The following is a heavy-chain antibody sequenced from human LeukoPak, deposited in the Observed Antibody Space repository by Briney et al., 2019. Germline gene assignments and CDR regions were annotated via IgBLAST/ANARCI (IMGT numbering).Heavy chain of an antibody. CDR2: MSYDGGTI. CDR1: GFSFSSYA. CDR3: ARVRKTDGYFYWYFDL. J-gene: IGHJ2*01. V-gene: IGHV3-30-3*01. D-gene: IGHD5-18*01. Sequence: GRSLRLSCAASGFSFSSYAMNWVRQAPGKGLEWVAVMSYDGGTIYYADSVKGRFTISRDNSKNTLYLQMNSLRPEDTAVYYCARVRKTDGYFYWYFDLWGRGTLVTVSS.